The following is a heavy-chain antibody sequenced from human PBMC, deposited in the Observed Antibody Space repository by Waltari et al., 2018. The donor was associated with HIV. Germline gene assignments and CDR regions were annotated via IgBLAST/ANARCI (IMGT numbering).Heavy chain of an antibody. J-gene: IGHJ4*02. CDR1: GFTFRSYA. CDR3: AKGTLNPLTTDY. V-gene: IGHV3-23*01. D-gene: IGHD4-17*01. Sequence: EVQLLASGGGLVQPGGSLRLSCAGSGFTFRSYAMTWVRQAPGKGLEWVSAIFGDGGSTFYADSVKGRFTISRDNSKNTLYLQMNSLRAEDTAVYYCAKGTLNPLTTDYWGQGTLVTVSS. CDR2: IFGDGGST.